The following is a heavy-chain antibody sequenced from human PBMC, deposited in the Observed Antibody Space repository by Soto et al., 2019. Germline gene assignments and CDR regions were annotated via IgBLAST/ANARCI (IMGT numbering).Heavy chain of an antibody. D-gene: IGHD6-19*01. J-gene: IGHJ4*02. CDR2: ITSSSSTI. CDR3: ARERYNSGSSLDY. CDR1: GFTFSSYR. V-gene: IGHV3-48*01. Sequence: EVQLGDSGGGLVHPGGSLRLSCAASGFTFSSYRMNWVRQAPGKGLEWVSYITSSSSTIYYADSVKGRFTISRDNAKNSLYLPMNSLRAEDTAVYYCARERYNSGSSLDYWGQGTLVTVSS.